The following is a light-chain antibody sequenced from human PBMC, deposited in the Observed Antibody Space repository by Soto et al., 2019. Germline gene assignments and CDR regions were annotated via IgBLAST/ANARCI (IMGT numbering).Light chain of an antibody. Sequence: DIQMTQSPSTLSASVGDRVTITCRASQSVSTWLAWYQQKPGKAPKLLIHKESTLENGVPSRFRGIGSGTDITLTIISLHPDDFAAYYCHQYRINPITFGGGTQVQIK. V-gene: IGKV1-5*03. J-gene: IGKJ4*01. CDR1: QSVSTW. CDR3: HQYRINPIT. CDR2: KES.